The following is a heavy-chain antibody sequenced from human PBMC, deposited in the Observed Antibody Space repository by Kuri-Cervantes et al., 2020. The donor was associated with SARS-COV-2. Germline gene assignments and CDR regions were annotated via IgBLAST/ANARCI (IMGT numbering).Heavy chain of an antibody. CDR1: GFTFSSYW. V-gene: IGHV3-73*01. CDR3: TRLGTSWIQLWSGWYGMDV. J-gene: IGHJ6*02. Sequence: GESLKISCAASGFTFSSYWMSWVRQASGKGLEWVGRIRSKANSYATAYAASVKGRFTISRDDSKNTAYLQMNSLKTEDTAVYYCTRLGTSWIQLWSGWYGMDVWGQGTTVTVSS. CDR2: IRSKANSYAT. D-gene: IGHD5-18*01.